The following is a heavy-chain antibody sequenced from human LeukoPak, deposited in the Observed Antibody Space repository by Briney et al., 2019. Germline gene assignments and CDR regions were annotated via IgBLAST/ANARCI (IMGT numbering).Heavy chain of an antibody. D-gene: IGHD1-14*01. CDR1: GFTFSSYS. CDR3: ARAGPELYAPSWFDP. Sequence: GGSLRLSCAASGFTFSSYSMNWVRQAPGKGLEWVSSISSSSSYIYYADSVKGRFTISRDNAKNSLYLQMNSLRAEDTAVYYCARAGPELYAPSWFDPWGQGTLVTVSS. V-gene: IGHV3-21*01. CDR2: ISSSSSYI. J-gene: IGHJ5*02.